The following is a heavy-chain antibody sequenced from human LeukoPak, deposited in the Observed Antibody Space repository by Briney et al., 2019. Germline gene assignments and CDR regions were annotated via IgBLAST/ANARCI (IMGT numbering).Heavy chain of an antibody. J-gene: IGHJ4*02. CDR1: GFTFSSYS. CDR3: ARGVVTDEGFDY. D-gene: IGHD4-23*01. V-gene: IGHV3-21*01. CDR2: ISSSSSYI. Sequence: PGGSLRLSCAASGFTFSSYSMNWVRQAPGKGLEWVSSISSSSSYIYYADSVKGRFTISRDNAKNSLYLQMNSLRAEGTAVYYCARGVVTDEGFDYWGQGTLVTVSS.